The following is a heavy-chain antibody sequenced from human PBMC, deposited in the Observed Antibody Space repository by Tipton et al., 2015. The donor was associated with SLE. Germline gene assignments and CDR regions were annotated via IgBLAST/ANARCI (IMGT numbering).Heavy chain of an antibody. CDR3: AKDKGSGRPYYFDY. Sequence: SLRLSCAASGFTFSDYYMSWIRQAPGKGLEWVSYISSSGSTIYYADSVKGRFTISRDNAKNLLYLQMNSLRAEDTAVYYCAKDKGSGRPYYFDYWGQGTLVTVSS. V-gene: IGHV3-11*04. CDR1: GFTFSDYY. D-gene: IGHD1-26*01. J-gene: IGHJ4*02. CDR2: ISSSGSTI.